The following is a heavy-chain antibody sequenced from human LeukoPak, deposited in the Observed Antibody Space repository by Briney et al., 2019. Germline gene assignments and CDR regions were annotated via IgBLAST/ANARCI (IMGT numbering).Heavy chain of an antibody. J-gene: IGHJ6*02. CDR2: IYHSGST. D-gene: IGHD1-14*01. V-gene: IGHV4-30-2*01. Sequence: PSQPLSLTCAVSGGSISSGGYSWSWIRQPPGKGLEWIGYIYHSGSTYYNPSLKSRVTISVDRSKNQFSLKLSSVTAADTAVYYCASSIDHPSYYYYGMDVWGQGTTVTVSS. CDR1: GGSISSGGYS. CDR3: ASSIDHPSYYYYGMDV.